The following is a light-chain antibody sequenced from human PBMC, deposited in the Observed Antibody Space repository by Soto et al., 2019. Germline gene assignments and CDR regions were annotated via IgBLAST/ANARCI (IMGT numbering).Light chain of an antibody. V-gene: IGLV2-14*01. J-gene: IGLJ1*01. CDR3: SSLSTTSTPIV. CDR2: EVN. CDR1: SSDIGLYNY. Sequence: QSALSQPASMSVSPGQSITIPCTGASSDIGLYNYVSWYQHHPGKAPKLLISEVNVRPSGLSDRFSASKAGNTASLTISGLQPEDEAYYYCSSLSTTSTPIVFGSGTKVTVL.